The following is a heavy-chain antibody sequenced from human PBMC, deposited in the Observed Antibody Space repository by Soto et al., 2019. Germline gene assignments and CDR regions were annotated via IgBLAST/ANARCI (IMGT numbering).Heavy chain of an antibody. CDR2: ISYDGSNK. D-gene: IGHD4-4*01. V-gene: IGHV3-30*18. Sequence: QVQLVESGGGVVQPGRSLRLSCAASGFTFSSYGMHCVRQAPGKGLEWVAVISYDGSNKYYADSVKGRFTISRDNSKNTLYLQMNSLRAEDTAVYYCAKGDDYIHWGQGTLVTVSS. CDR1: GFTFSSYG. CDR3: AKGDDYIH. J-gene: IGHJ4*02.